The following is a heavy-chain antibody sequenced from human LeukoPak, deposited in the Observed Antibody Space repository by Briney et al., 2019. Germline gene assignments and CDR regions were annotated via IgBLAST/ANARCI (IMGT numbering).Heavy chain of an antibody. CDR2: INPNSGGT. D-gene: IGHD3-22*01. J-gene: IGHJ4*02. CDR1: GYTFTSYA. Sequence: ASVKVSCKASGYTFTSYAMNWVRQAPGQGLEWMGWINPNSGGTNYAQKFQGRVTMTRDTSISTAYMELSRLRSDDTAVYYCWTYYYDSSGYTTSYFDYWGQGTLVTVSS. CDR3: WTYYYDSSGYTTSYFDY. V-gene: IGHV1-2*02.